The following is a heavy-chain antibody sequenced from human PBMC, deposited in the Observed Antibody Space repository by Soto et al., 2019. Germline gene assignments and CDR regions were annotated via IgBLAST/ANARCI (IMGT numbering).Heavy chain of an antibody. Sequence: ASVKVSCKASGYTFTSYGISWVRQAPGQGLEWMGWISAYNGNTNYAQKLQGRVTMTTDTSTSTAYMELRSLRSDDTAVYYCARTLGVVPAAKAHYYYYGMDVWGQGTTVTV. V-gene: IGHV1-18*04. CDR2: ISAYNGNT. D-gene: IGHD2-2*01. CDR1: GYTFTSYG. CDR3: ARTLGVVPAAKAHYYYYGMDV. J-gene: IGHJ6*02.